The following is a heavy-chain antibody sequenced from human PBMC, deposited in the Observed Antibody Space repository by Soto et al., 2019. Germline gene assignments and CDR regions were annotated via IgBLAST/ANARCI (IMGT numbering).Heavy chain of an antibody. D-gene: IGHD6-19*01. Sequence: GGSLRLSCAASGFTFSSYAMSWVRQAPGKGLEWVSAISGSGGSTYYADSVKGRFTISRDNSKNTLYLQMNSLRAEETAVYYCAKDRSSSGWSRFFDYWGQGTLVTVSS. V-gene: IGHV3-23*01. J-gene: IGHJ4*02. CDR2: ISGSGGST. CDR3: AKDRSSSGWSRFFDY. CDR1: GFTFSSYA.